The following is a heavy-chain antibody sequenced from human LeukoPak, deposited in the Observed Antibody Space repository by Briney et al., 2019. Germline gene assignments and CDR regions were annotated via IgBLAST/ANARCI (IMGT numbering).Heavy chain of an antibody. J-gene: IGHJ4*02. CDR1: GFTFSSYG. CDR2: IRYDGSNK. V-gene: IGHV3-30*02. CDR3: AKGTQQLAIGYFDY. D-gene: IGHD6-13*01. Sequence: GGSLRLSCAASGFTFSSYGMHWVRQAPGKGLEWVAFIRYDGSNKYYADSVKGRFTISRDNAKNSLYLQMNSLRAEDMALYYCAKGTQQLAIGYFDYWGQGTLVTVSS.